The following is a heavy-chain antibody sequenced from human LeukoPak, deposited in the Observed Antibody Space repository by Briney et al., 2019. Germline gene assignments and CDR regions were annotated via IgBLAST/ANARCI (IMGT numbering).Heavy chain of an antibody. V-gene: IGHV4-59*12. CDR1: GGSINNYY. CDR2: IYDSGST. Sequence: SETLSLTRAVSGGSINNYYWSWIRQPPGKGLEWIGYIYDSGSTNYNPSLKSRVTTSLDTSKNQVSLELSSVTAADTAVYYCARVQPMFISRPHFDSWGQGTLVTVSS. J-gene: IGHJ4*02. CDR3: ARVQPMFISRPHFDS. D-gene: IGHD6-13*01.